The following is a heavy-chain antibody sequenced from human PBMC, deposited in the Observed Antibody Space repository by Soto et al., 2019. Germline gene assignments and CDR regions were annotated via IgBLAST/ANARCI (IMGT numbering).Heavy chain of an antibody. CDR3: ARRSHCSSTSCYIEGWFDP. CDR1: GGTFSSYA. J-gene: IGHJ5*02. D-gene: IGHD2-2*02. CDR2: IIPIFGTA. Sequence: QVQLVQSGAEVKKPGSSVKVSCKASGGTFSSYAISWVRQAPGQGLEWMGGIIPIFGTANSAQKFQGRVTITADESPRTAYMELSSLRSEDTAVYYCARRSHCSSTSCYIEGWFDPWGQGTLVTVSS. V-gene: IGHV1-69*01.